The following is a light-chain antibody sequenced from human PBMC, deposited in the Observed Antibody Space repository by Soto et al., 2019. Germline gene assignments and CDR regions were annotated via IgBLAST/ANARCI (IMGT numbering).Light chain of an antibody. Sequence: VMTQSPATLSVSPEERVTLSCRASQSVSDNLAWYQQKPGQAPRLLIYGASTRATGIPARFSGSGSGTEFTLTISSLQSEDFAVYFCHQSNNWPYTFGQGTKLDIK. CDR1: QSVSDN. CDR2: GAS. J-gene: IGKJ2*01. V-gene: IGKV3-15*01. CDR3: HQSNNWPYT.